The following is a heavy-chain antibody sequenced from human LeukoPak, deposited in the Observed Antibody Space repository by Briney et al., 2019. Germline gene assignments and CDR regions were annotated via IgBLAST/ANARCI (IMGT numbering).Heavy chain of an antibody. D-gene: IGHD3-22*01. J-gene: IGHJ4*02. CDR3: ARSKYYYDSSGYIFDY. CDR1: GGTFSSYA. V-gene: IGHV1-69*04. CDR2: IIPILGIA. Sequence: GASVNVSCTASGGTFSSYAISWVRQAPGQGLEWMGRIIPILGIANYAQKFQGRVTITADKSTSTAYMELSSLRSEDTAVYYCARSKYYYDSSGYIFDYWGQGTLVTVSS.